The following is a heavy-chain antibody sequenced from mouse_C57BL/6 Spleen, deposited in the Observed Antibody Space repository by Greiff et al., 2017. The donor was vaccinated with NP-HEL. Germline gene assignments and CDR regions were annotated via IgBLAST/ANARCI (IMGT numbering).Heavy chain of an antibody. CDR2: INPNNGGT. V-gene: IGHV1-26*01. J-gene: IGHJ4*01. CDR1: GYTFTDYY. Sequence: VQLQQSGPELVKPGASVKISCKASGYTFTDYYMNWVKQSHGKSLEWIGDINPNNGGTSYNQKFKGKATLTVDKSSSTAYMELRSLTSEDSAVYYCAESAMDYWGQGTSVTVSS. CDR3: AESAMDY.